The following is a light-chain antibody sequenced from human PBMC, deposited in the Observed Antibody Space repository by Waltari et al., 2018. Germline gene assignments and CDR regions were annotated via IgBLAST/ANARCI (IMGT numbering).Light chain of an antibody. Sequence: IQLTQSPSSRSASIGDRVTITCRASQGIGSALSWYQLKPGKPPRLLIYDASSLEGGVPSRFSGSGSGTDFTLSISSLQPEDFATYSCQHLNSYPFTFGPGTTV. J-gene: IGKJ3*01. V-gene: IGKV1-13*02. CDR2: DAS. CDR1: QGIGSA. CDR3: QHLNSYPFT.